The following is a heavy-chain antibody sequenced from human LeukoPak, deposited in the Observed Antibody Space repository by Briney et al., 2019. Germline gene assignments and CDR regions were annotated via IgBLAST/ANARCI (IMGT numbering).Heavy chain of an antibody. D-gene: IGHD6-19*01. J-gene: IGHJ4*02. Sequence: AGSLRLSCAASGFTFSSYWMSWVRQAPGKGLEWVANIKQGGSEKYYVDSVKGRFTISRDNAKNSLYLQMNSLRAEDTAVYYCARVSSSGWYRGDYWGQGTLVTVSS. CDR3: ARVSSSGWYRGDY. V-gene: IGHV3-7*01. CDR1: GFTFSSYW. CDR2: IKQGGSEK.